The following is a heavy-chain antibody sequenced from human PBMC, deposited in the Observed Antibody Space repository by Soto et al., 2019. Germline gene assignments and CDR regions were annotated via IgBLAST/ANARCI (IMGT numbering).Heavy chain of an antibody. J-gene: IGHJ4*02. D-gene: IGHD3-22*01. V-gene: IGHV1-24*01. CDR1: GYSLSEVS. CDR3: ATRPDDSSGYWNTFDY. Sequence: ASVKVSCKVSGYSLSEVSMQLVRQAPGKGLEWMGGFDPEDGETIYAQKFQGRVTMTEDTSTDTAYMELSSLRSEDTAVYYCATRPDDSSGYWNTFDYWGQGTLVTVSS. CDR2: FDPEDGET.